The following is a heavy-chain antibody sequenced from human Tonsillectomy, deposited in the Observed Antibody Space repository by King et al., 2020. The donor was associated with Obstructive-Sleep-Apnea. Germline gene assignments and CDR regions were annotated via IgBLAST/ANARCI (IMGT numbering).Heavy chain of an antibody. J-gene: IGHJ4*02. CDR2: IYDSGST. CDR3: SRHGSRVLWSSPYYFDH. D-gene: IGHD2/OR15-2a*01. Sequence: QVQLQESGPGLVKPSETLSLTCTVSGGSISSYYWSWIRQPPGKGLEWIGHIYDSGSTNYNPSLKSRVTISVDTSKNQFSLKLSSVTAADTAVYYCSRHGSRVLWSSPYYFDHWGQGTLVTVSS. V-gene: IGHV4-59*08. CDR1: GGSISSYY.